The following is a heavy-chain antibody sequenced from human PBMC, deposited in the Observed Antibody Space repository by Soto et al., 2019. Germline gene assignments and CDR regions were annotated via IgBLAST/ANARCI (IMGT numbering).Heavy chain of an antibody. D-gene: IGHD1-20*01. V-gene: IGHV1-46*01. CDR3: ARDPNNWNDGSLYAFDI. CDR2: INPSGGST. CDR1: GYTFTSYY. J-gene: IGHJ3*02. Sequence: ASVKVSCKASGYTFTSYYMHWVRQAPAQGLEWMGIINPSGGSTSYAQKFQGRVTMTRDTSTSTVYMELSSLRSEDTAVYYCARDPNNWNDGSLYAFDIWGQGTMVTVS.